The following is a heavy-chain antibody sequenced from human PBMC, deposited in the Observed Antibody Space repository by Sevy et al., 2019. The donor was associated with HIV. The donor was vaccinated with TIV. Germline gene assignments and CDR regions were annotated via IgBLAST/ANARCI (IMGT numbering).Heavy chain of an antibody. Sequence: GGSLRLSCAASGFTFSSYSMNWVRHAPGKGLEWVSYISSSSSTIYYADSVKGRFTISRDNAKNSLYLQMNSLRDEDTAVYYCARDKGFLEWLFDGMDVWGQGTTVTVSS. CDR3: ARDKGFLEWLFDGMDV. CDR1: GFTFSSYS. J-gene: IGHJ6*02. CDR2: ISSSSSTI. D-gene: IGHD3-3*01. V-gene: IGHV3-48*02.